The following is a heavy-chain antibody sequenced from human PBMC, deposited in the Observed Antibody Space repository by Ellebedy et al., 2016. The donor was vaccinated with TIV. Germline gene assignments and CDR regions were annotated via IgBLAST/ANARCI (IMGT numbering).Heavy chain of an antibody. Sequence: PGGSLRLSCAASGFTVSDYFMSWVRQAPGRGLEWVSIIYTNGGTNYTDSVSGRFTISRDSSKNTLSLQMDSLRAEDTAVYYCARDLRGGGDYGDNWFDPWGQGTLVTVSS. J-gene: IGHJ5*02. CDR3: ARDLRGGGDYGDNWFDP. CDR1: GFTVSDYF. CDR2: IYTNGGT. V-gene: IGHV3-66*01. D-gene: IGHD3-16*01.